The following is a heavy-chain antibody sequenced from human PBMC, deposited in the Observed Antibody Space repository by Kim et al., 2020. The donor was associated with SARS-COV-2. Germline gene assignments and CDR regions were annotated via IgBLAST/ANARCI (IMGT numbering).Heavy chain of an antibody. V-gene: IGHV3-23*01. CDR2: ISGTGDDT. J-gene: IGHJ6*02. CDR1: GFTFSTNA. D-gene: IGHD3-16*02. Sequence: GGSLRLSCAASGFTFSTNAMGWVRQAPGRGLEWVSTISGTGDDTFYADSVRGRFTISRDISKSTLYLQMNSLRAEDTALYYCAKDVWGYSGMDVWGQGTT. CDR3: AKDVWGYSGMDV.